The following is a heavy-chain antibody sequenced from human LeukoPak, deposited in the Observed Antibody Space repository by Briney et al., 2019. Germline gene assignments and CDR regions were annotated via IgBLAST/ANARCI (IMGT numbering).Heavy chain of an antibody. V-gene: IGHV3-30-3*01. J-gene: IGHJ4*02. D-gene: IGHD3-3*01. CDR3: ARDGTSIFGVVNPVS. CDR1: GFTFDDYA. CDR2: ISYDGSNK. Sequence: GGSLRLSCAASGFTFDDYAMHWVRQAPGKGLEWVAVISYDGSNKYYADSVKGRFTISRDNSKNTLYLQMNSLRAEDTAVYYCARDGTSIFGVVNPVSWGQGTLVTVSS.